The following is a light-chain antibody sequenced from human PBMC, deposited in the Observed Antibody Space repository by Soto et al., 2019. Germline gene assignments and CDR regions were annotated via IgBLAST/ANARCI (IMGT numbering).Light chain of an antibody. CDR2: DSS. V-gene: IGKV1-33*01. CDR1: QDITNY. J-gene: IGKJ5*01. CDR3: QQYDTLPLT. Sequence: DIQMTQSPSSLSASVGDRVTIICQASQDITNYLNWYQQKPGKAPNLLIHDSSNLETGVPSRFSGSGTGTYFSFTISSLQPEDIETYYCQQYDTLPLTFGQGTRLEIK.